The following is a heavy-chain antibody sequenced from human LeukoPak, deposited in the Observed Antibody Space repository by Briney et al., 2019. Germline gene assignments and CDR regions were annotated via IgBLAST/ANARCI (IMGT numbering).Heavy chain of an antibody. D-gene: IGHD1-7*01. Sequence: GGSLRLSCAASGFTFSNAWMSGVRQAPGKGLEWVGRIKSKTDGGTTDYAAPVKGRFTISRDDSKNTLYLQMNSLKTEDTAVYYCTTDSGDNWNYNWGQGTLVTVSS. CDR2: IKSKTDGGTT. CDR3: TTDSGDNWNYN. CDR1: GFTFSNAW. V-gene: IGHV3-15*01. J-gene: IGHJ4*02.